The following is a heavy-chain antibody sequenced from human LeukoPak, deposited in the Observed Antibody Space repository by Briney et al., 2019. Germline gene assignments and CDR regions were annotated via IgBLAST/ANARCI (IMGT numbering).Heavy chain of an antibody. CDR3: AKDDPTGRYL. J-gene: IGHJ4*02. D-gene: IGHD1-26*01. CDR2: INWNGGST. V-gene: IGHV3-20*04. CDR1: GFTFDDYG. Sequence: GGSLRLSCAASGFTFDDYGMSWVRQAPGKGLEWVSGINWNGGSTGYADSVKGRFTISRDNSKNTLYLQMNSLRAEDTAVYYCAKDDPTGRYLWGQGTLVTVSS.